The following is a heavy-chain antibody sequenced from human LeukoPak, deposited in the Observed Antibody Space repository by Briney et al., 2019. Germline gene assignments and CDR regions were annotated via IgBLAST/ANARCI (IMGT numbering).Heavy chain of an antibody. V-gene: IGHV3-53*01. CDR1: GFTVSTNY. J-gene: IGHJ6*02. D-gene: IGHD6-19*01. CDR3: ASDRGIAVAVRYYYGMDV. CDR2: LYHRGST. Sequence: PGGSLRLSCAASGFTVSTNYMSWVRQAPGKGLEWVSVLYHRGSTYYADSVKGRFTISRDNSNNTLYLQMNRLRVKDTAVYYCASDRGIAVAVRYYYGMDVWGQGTTVTVSS.